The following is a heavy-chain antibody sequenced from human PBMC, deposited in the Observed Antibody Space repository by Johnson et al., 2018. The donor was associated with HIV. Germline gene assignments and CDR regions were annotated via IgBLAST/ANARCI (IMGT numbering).Heavy chain of an antibody. CDR1: GFTFSSYG. J-gene: IGHJ3*02. Sequence: QMLLVESGGGVVQPGRSLRLSCAASGFTFSSYGMHWVRQAPGKGLEWVAVISYDGSNKYYADSVKGRLIISRDNSKNTLYLQINSLRAEVTAVYYCAKDKMYSDSSGSKEGGVAFDIWGQGTMVTVSS. V-gene: IGHV3-30*18. CDR2: ISYDGSNK. D-gene: IGHD3-22*01. CDR3: AKDKMYSDSSGSKEGGVAFDI.